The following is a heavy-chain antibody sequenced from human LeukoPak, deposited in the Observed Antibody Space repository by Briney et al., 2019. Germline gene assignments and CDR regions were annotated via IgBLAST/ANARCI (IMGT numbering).Heavy chain of an antibody. J-gene: IGHJ4*02. CDR2: INSDGSST. V-gene: IGHV3-74*01. CDR1: GFTFSSYW. Sequence: PGGSLRLSCAASGFTFSSYWMHWVRQAPGKGLVWVSRINSDGSSTSYADSVKGRFTISKDNAKNTLYLQMNSLRAGDTAVYYCARAPHYYDSSGYYYWGQGTLVTVSS. D-gene: IGHD3-22*01. CDR3: ARAPHYYDSSGYYY.